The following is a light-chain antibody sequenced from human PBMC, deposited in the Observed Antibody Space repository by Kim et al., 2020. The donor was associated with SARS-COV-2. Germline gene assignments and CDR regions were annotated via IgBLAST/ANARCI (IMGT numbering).Light chain of an antibody. CDR3: LLSYNGIYV. V-gene: IGLV7-46*01. J-gene: IGLJ1*01. CDR2: DTV. CDR1: AGPVTSAHY. Sequence: PGGTVTLTCASSAGPVTSAHYPYWFQQKPGQAPRTLIYDTVTKHSWTPARFSGSRLGGKAALTLSGAQSDDEADYYCLLSYNGIYVFGSGTKVTVL.